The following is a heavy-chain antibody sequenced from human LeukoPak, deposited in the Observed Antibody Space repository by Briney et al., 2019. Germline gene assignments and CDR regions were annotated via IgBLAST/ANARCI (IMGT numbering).Heavy chain of an antibody. CDR2: IYSSWST. CDR3: ARARQQVNTIDY. Sequence: SETLSLTCTVSGGSISSDYWNWIRQPAGKRLEWIGRIYSSWSTNYSPSLGGRVTMSVDTSKNQFSLKLSSVTAADTAVYYCARARQQVNTIDYWGQGTLVTVSS. CDR1: GGSISSDY. D-gene: IGHD6-13*01. V-gene: IGHV4-4*07. J-gene: IGHJ4*02.